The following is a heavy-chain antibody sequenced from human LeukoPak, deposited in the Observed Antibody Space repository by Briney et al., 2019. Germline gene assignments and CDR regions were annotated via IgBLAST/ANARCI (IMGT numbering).Heavy chain of an antibody. CDR2: IYYSGST. J-gene: IGHJ4*02. CDR1: GGSISSSSYY. CDR3: VRLLARTGEFADY. Sequence: PSETLSLTCTVSGGSISSSSYYWGWIRQPPGKGLEWSGSIYYSGSTNYNPSLKSRVTISVDTSQNQFSLKLSSVTAADMAVYYCVRLLARTGEFADYWGQGTLVTVSS. D-gene: IGHD3-10*01. V-gene: IGHV4-39*01.